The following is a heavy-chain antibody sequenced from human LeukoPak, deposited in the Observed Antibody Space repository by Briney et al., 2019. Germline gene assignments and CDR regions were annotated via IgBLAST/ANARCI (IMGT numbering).Heavy chain of an antibody. J-gene: IGHJ6*03. CDR2: ISSSSSTI. CDR1: GFTFSSYA. CDR3: ARVGIAVPLGDYYYYMDV. D-gene: IGHD6-19*01. V-gene: IGHV3-48*04. Sequence: QAGGSLRLSCAASGFTFSSYAMSWVRQAPGKGLEWVSYISSSSSTIYYADSVKGRFTISRDNAKNSLYLQMNSLRAEDTAVYYCARVGIAVPLGDYYYYMDVWGKGTTVTVSS.